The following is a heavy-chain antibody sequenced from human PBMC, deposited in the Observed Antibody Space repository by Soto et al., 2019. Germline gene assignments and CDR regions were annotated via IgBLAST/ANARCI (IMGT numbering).Heavy chain of an antibody. D-gene: IGHD2-15*01. CDR1: GGSISSYY. J-gene: IGHJ4*02. CDR3: ARHLSSATPFDY. CDR2: IYYSGST. Sequence: PSETLSLTCTVSGGSISSYYWSWIRQPPGKGLEWIGYIYYSGSTNYNPSLKSRVTISVDTSKNQFSLKLSSVTAADTAVYYCARHLSSATPFDYWGQGTLVTVSS. V-gene: IGHV4-59*08.